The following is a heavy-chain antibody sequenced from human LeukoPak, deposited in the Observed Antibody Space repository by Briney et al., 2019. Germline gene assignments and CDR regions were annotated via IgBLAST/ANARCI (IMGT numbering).Heavy chain of an antibody. CDR2: ISSSSTYK. CDR3: VREDILTGYFFFDY. V-gene: IGHV3-21*01. Sequence: GEPLRLSCAASGFTFSTYTMNWVRQAPGKGLEWVSSISSSSTYKYYADTLKGRFTVSRDNAKNSLHLQMNSLRAEDTAVYYCVREDILTGYFFFDYWGQGTLVTVSP. J-gene: IGHJ4*02. D-gene: IGHD3-9*01. CDR1: GFTFSTYT.